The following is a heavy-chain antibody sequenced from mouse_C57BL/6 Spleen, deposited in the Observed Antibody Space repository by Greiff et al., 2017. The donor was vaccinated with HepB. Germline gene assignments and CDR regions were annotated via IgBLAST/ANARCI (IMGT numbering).Heavy chain of an antibody. J-gene: IGHJ3*01. CDR3: AVYYGSSYGGFSY. V-gene: IGHV1-9*01. CDR1: GYTFTGYW. Sequence: QVQLQQSGAELMKPGASVKLSCKATGYTFTGYWIEWVKQRPGHGLEWIGEILPGSGNTNYNEKFKGKATITADTSSNTAYMQRSSLTTEDSAIYYCAVYYGSSYGGFSYWGQGNLVTVSA. D-gene: IGHD1-1*01. CDR2: ILPGSGNT.